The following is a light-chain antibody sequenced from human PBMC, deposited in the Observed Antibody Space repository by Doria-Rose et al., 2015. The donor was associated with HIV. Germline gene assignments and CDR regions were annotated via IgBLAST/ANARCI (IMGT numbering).Light chain of an antibody. CDR1: QGISSY. CDR2: AAS. CDR3: QQYYSYPRA. V-gene: IGKV1-8*01. Sequence: TQSPSSFSASTGDRVTITCRASQGISSYLAWYQQKPGKAPNLLIYAASTLQSVVPSRFGGSGSGTDFTLTISCLQSEDFATYYCQQYYSYPRAFGQGTRLEIK. J-gene: IGKJ5*01.